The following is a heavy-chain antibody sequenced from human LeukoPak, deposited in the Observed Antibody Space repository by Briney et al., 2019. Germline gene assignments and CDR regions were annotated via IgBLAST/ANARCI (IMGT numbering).Heavy chain of an antibody. CDR1: GYTLTELS. J-gene: IGHJ4*02. V-gene: IGHV1-24*01. D-gene: IGHD6-13*01. CDR3: ATDLVGQSWYYFDY. Sequence: ASVKVSCKVSGYTLTELSMHWVRQAPGKGLEWMGGFDPEDGETIYAQKFQGRVTMTEDTSTDTAYMELSSLRSGDTAVYYCATDLVGQSWYYFDYWGQGTLVTVSS. CDR2: FDPEDGET.